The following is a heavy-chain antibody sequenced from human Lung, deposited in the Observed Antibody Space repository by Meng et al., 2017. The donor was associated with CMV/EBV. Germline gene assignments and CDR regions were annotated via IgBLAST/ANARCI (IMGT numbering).Heavy chain of an antibody. Sequence: SETLSLXCTVSGGSVSSGSYYWSWIRQPPGKGLEWIGYIYYGGSTNYNPSLKSRVTISVDTSKNQFSLKLISVTAADTAVYYCARTYCSSTSCTTPYYYYGMDVWGQGXTVTVSS. J-gene: IGHJ6*02. CDR1: GGSVSSGSYY. V-gene: IGHV4-61*01. D-gene: IGHD2-2*01. CDR3: ARTYCSSTSCTTPYYYYGMDV. CDR2: IYYGGST.